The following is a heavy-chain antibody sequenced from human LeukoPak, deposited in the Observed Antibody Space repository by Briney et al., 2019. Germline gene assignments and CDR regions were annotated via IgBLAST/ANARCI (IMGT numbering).Heavy chain of an antibody. Sequence: GGSLRLSCSASGFTFSSYAMSWVRQAPGKGLEWVSAISDGGNTYYADSVKGRFTISRDNSKNTLYLQMNSLRAEDTAVYYCASALRIYYYFDYWGQGTLVTVSS. V-gene: IGHV3-23*01. D-gene: IGHD1-26*01. CDR3: ASALRIYYYFDY. CDR1: GFTFSSYA. CDR2: ISDGGNT. J-gene: IGHJ4*02.